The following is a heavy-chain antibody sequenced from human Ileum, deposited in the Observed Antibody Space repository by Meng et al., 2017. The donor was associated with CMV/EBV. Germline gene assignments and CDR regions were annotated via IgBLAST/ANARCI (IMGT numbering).Heavy chain of an antibody. J-gene: IGHJ4*02. CDR3: ARGWSGSYY. D-gene: IGHD1-26*01. V-gene: IGHV3-64*02. CDR1: GFTFSSYA. CDR2: ISSNGGST. Sequence: GGSLRLSGAASGFTFSSYAMHWVRQAPGKGLEYVSAISSNGGSTYYADSVKGRFTISRDNSKTTLYLQMGSLRAEDMAVYYCARGWSGSYYWGQGTLVTVSS.